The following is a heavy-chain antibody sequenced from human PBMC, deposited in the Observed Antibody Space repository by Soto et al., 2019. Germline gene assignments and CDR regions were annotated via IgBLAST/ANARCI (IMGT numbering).Heavy chain of an antibody. CDR1: GESISSSSYY. Sequence: SDTLSLTCIVSGESISSSSYYWSWIRQPPGKGLEWIGSIYYSGRTYYNPSFKSRVTISIDTSKNQFSLKLSSVTATDTAVYYCARQRTTVVTQAYFDHWGQGXLVTVYS. V-gene: IGHV4-39*01. J-gene: IGHJ4*02. D-gene: IGHD2-21*02. CDR3: ARQRTTVVTQAYFDH. CDR2: IYYSGRT.